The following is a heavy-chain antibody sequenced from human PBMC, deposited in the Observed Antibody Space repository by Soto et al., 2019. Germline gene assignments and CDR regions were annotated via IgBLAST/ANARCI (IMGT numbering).Heavy chain of an antibody. CDR3: SRVRDYTPDY. J-gene: IGHJ4*02. CDR1: GFTFSDHY. V-gene: IGHV3-72*01. Sequence: EVQLVESGGGLVQPGGSLRLSCAASGFTFSDHYMDWVRQAPGKGLEWIGRIRNKPRSYPTEYAASVKGRFTISRDDSKSSLYLQMNSLKTEDTAVYYCSRVRDYTPDYWGQGTLVTVSS. D-gene: IGHD4-4*01. CDR2: IRNKPRSYPT.